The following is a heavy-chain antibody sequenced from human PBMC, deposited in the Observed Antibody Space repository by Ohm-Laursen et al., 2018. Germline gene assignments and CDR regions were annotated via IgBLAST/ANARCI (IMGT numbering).Heavy chain of an antibody. V-gene: IGHV4-39*01. D-gene: IGHD3-22*01. CDR3: AGPGYDSSGYYGMDV. J-gene: IGHJ6*02. CDR2: IYYSGST. CDR1: GGSISSSSYY. Sequence: GTLSLTCTVSGGSISSSSYYWGWIRQPPGKGLEWIGSIYYSGSTYYNPSLKSRVTISVDTSKNQFSLKLSSVTAADTAVYYCAGPGYDSSGYYGMDVWGQGTTVTVSS.